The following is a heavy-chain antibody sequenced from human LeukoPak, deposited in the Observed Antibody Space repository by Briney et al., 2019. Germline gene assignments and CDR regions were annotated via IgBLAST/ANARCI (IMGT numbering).Heavy chain of an antibody. CDR2: FIPILGIA. CDR3: ARGRRSGGRLKPYNWFDP. V-gene: IGHV1-69*04. J-gene: IGHJ5*02. Sequence: WASVKVSCKASGGTFSSYAISWVRQAPGQGLEWMGRFIPILGIANYAQKFQGRVTIIADKSTSTAYMELSSLRSEDTAVYYCARGRRSGGRLKPYNWFDPWGQGTLVTVSS. D-gene: IGHD2-15*01. CDR1: GGTFSSYA.